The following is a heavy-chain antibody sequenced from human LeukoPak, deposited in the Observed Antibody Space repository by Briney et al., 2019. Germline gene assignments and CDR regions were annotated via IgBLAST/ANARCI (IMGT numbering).Heavy chain of an antibody. CDR1: GFTFDDYA. CDR2: ISWNSGSI. Sequence: PGRSLRLSCAASGFTFDDYAMHWVRQAPGKGLEWVSGISWNSGSIGYADSVKGRFTISRDNAKNSLYLQMNSLRAEDTALYYCAKVSIAAAATGAFDIWGQGTMVTVSS. CDR3: AKVSIAAAATGAFDI. D-gene: IGHD6-13*01. V-gene: IGHV3-9*01. J-gene: IGHJ3*02.